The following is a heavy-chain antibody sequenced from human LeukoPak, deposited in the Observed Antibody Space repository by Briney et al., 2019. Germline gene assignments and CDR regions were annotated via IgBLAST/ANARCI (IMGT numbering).Heavy chain of an antibody. CDR3: ARGAATAATPFDY. Sequence: SETLSLTCTVSGGSISSYYWSWIRQPPGKGLEWIGCIYYSGSTNYNPSLKSRVTISVDTSKNQFSLKLSSVTAADTAAYYCARGAATAATPFDYWGQGTLVTVSS. CDR1: GGSISSYY. CDR2: IYYSGST. D-gene: IGHD5-24*01. V-gene: IGHV4-59*01. J-gene: IGHJ4*02.